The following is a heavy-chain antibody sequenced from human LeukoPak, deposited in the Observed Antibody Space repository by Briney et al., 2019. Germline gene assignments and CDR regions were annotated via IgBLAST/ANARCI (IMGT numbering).Heavy chain of an antibody. V-gene: IGHV4-4*02. Sequence: SETLSLTCVVSGGSISSTNWWGWVRQSPGTGLEWIADIYPGGGTNYNPSLKSRVTISLDRSNNQFSLRLTSVTAADTAVYYCARIAGASVQLPFSWGQGTMVTVSS. J-gene: IGHJ3*01. D-gene: IGHD2-2*01. CDR1: GGSISSTNW. CDR3: ARIAGASVQLPFS. CDR2: IYPGGGT.